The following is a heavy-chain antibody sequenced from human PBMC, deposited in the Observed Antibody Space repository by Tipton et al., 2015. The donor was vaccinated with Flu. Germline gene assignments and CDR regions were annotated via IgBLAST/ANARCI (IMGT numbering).Heavy chain of an antibody. CDR1: GGSISSYY. J-gene: IGHJ4*02. D-gene: IGHD7-27*01. CDR3: ARGLPTLWALYYFDY. Sequence: TLSLTCTVSGGSISSYYWSWIRQPPGKRLEWIGYIYYSGSTNYNPSLKSRVTISVDTSKNQFSLKLSSVTAADTAVYYCARGLPTLWALYYFDYWGQGTLVTVSS. V-gene: IGHV4-59*01. CDR2: IYYSGST.